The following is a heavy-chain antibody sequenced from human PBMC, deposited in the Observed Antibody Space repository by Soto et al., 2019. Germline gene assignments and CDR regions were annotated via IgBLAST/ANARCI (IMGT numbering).Heavy chain of an antibody. CDR2: ISDDGSNK. CDR3: ARGGYILTGYSPEDYYYGMDV. CDR1: GFTFSSYA. D-gene: IGHD3-9*01. V-gene: IGHV3-30-3*01. Sequence: QVQLVESGGGVVQPGRSLRLSCAASGFTFSSYAMHWVRQAPGKGLEWVAVISDDGSNKYYADSVKGRFTISRDNSKNTLYLQMNSLRAEDTAVYYCARGGYILTGYSPEDYYYGMDVWRQGTTVTVSS. J-gene: IGHJ6*02.